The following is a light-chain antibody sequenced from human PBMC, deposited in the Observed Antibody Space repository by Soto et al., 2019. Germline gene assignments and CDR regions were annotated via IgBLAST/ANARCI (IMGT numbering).Light chain of an antibody. V-gene: IGKV3-15*01. Sequence: MVMTQSPGTLSVSPGARATLSCMASESVSTNLAWYQQKPGQAPRLLIYGASTRATGIPARFSGSGSGTEFTLTISSLQSEDFAVDYCQQYNDSPSFGQGTKGEIK. CDR1: ESVSTN. CDR3: QQYNDSPS. CDR2: GAS. J-gene: IGKJ1*01.